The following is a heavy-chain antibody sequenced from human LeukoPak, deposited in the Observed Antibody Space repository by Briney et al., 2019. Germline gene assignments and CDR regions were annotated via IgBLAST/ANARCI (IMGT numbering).Heavy chain of an antibody. CDR2: INPSDGST. J-gene: IGHJ3*02. Sequence: ASVKVSCKASGYTFTIFHIHWVRQAPGQGLEWMGMINPSDGSTSFAQKFQGRVTMTSDRSTSTVALDLSSLRSDDTAVYYCARESTSRLLRNVSDIWGQGTMVTVSS. V-gene: IGHV1-46*01. CDR1: GYTFTIFH. D-gene: IGHD5-12*01. CDR3: ARESTSRLLRNVSDI.